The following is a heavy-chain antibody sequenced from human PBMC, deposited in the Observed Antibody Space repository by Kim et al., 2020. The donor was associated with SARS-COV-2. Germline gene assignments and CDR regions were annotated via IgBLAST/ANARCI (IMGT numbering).Heavy chain of an antibody. D-gene: IGHD5-18*01. CDR2: INPNSGGT. CDR1: GYTFTGYY. V-gene: IGHV1-2*06. CDR3: ARDREDTALWGYDY. Sequence: ASVKVSCKASGYTFTGYYMHWVRQAPGQGLEWMGRINPNSGGTNYAQKFQGRVTMTRDTSISTAYMELSRLRSDDTAVYYCARDREDTALWGYDYWGQGTLVTVSS. J-gene: IGHJ4*02.